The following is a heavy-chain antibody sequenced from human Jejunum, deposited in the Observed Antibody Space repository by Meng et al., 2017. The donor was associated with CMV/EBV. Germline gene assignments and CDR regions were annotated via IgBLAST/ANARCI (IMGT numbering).Heavy chain of an antibody. Sequence: GYTFTGHYIHWLRQAPRQGLEWMGWINPDSGGTNYAQKFPGRVTMTWDTSINTAYMELGRLTSDDTAVYYCARDLRFLGRCYGMDVWGQGTTVTVSS. J-gene: IGHJ6*02. CDR3: ARDLRFLGRCYGMDV. CDR2: INPDSGGT. D-gene: IGHD3-3*01. CDR1: GYTFTGHY. V-gene: IGHV1-2*02.